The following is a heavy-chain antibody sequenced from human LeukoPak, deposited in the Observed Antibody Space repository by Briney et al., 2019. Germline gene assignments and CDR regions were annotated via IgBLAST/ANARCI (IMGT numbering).Heavy chain of an antibody. V-gene: IGHV1-46*01. J-gene: IGHJ4*02. CDR3: ARDNDLDY. CDR1: GYTFTSYY. CDR2: IYPGGGST. D-gene: IGHD2-8*01. Sequence: ASVKVSCKASGYTFTSYYIHWVRQAPGQGLEWMGIIYPGGGSTSYAQKFQGRVTMTRDMSTSTVYMELSSLRSEDTAVHYCARDNDLDYWGQGTLVTVSS.